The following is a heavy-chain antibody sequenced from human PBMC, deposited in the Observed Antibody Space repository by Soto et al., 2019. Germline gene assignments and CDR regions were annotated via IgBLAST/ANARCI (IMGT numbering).Heavy chain of an antibody. CDR1: GGSFSGYY. J-gene: IGHJ4*02. Sequence: SETLSLTCAVYGGSFSGYYWSWIRQPPGKGLEWIGEINHSGSTNYNPSLKSRVTISVDTSKNQFSLKLSSVTAADTAVYYCARSIAARTGWDYWGQGTLVTVSS. CDR3: ARSIAARTGWDY. V-gene: IGHV4-34*01. CDR2: INHSGST. D-gene: IGHD6-6*01.